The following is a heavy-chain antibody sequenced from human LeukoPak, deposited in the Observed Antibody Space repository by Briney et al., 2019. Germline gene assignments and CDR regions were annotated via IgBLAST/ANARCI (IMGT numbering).Heavy chain of an antibody. Sequence: SETLSLTCAVYGGSFSGYYWSRIRQPPGKGLEWIGEINHSGSTNYNPSLKSRVTISVDTSKNQFSLKLSSVTAADTAVYYCARNAYSYGYIDYWGQGTLVTVSS. J-gene: IGHJ4*02. CDR1: GGSFSGYY. CDR2: INHSGST. D-gene: IGHD5-18*01. CDR3: ARNAYSYGYIDY. V-gene: IGHV4-34*01.